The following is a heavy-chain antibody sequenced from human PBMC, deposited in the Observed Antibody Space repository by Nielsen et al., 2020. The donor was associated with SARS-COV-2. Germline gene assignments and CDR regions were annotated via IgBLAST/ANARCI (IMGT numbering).Heavy chain of an antibody. D-gene: IGHD1-14*01. CDR3: ARKKPAVFYYYYGMDV. V-gene: IGHV1-3*01. Sequence: ASLKVSCKASGYTFTSYAMHWVRQAPGQRLEWMGWINAGNGNTKYSQKFQGRVTITRDTSASTAYMELSSLRSEDTAVYYCARKKPAVFYYYYGMDVWGQGTTVTVSS. CDR1: GYTFTSYA. CDR2: INAGNGNT. J-gene: IGHJ6*02.